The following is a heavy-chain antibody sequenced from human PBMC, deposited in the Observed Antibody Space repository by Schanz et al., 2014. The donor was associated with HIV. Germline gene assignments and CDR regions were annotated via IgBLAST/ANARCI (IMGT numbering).Heavy chain of an antibody. J-gene: IGHJ4*02. Sequence: EVQLVESGGGLVQPGGSLRLSCAASGFTFSSYWMHWVRQAPGKGLEWVSAISGSISTTFYADSVKGRFTISRDKSKNTLYLQMNSLRAEDTAVYYCVLPSAKIVGGLGEHYFDHWGQGTLVTVSS. D-gene: IGHD1-26*01. CDR2: ISGSISTT. CDR1: GFTFSSYW. V-gene: IGHV3-23*04. CDR3: VLPSAKIVGGLGEHYFDH.